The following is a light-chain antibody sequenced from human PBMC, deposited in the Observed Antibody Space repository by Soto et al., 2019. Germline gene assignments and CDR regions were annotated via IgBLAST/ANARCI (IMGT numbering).Light chain of an antibody. Sequence: SYVLTQPPSVSVAPGQTARITCGGNNIGSKSVHWYLQKPGQAPVLVVFADSDRPSGIPERLSGSNSGDTATLTISRVEAGDEADYFCQVWDTGSDHYVFGTGTQLTVL. V-gene: IGLV3-21*02. CDR2: ADS. CDR3: QVWDTGSDHYV. J-gene: IGLJ1*01. CDR1: NIGSKS.